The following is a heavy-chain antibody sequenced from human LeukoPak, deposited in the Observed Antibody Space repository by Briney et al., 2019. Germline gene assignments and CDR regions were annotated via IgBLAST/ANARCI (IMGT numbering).Heavy chain of an antibody. CDR1: GGSINCYY. Sequence: PSETLSLTCSVPGGSINCYYWSWIRQPAGKGLERIGRIYSSGSTNYNPSLKSRVTMSVDTSKNQFSLKLSSVTAADTAVYYCARYGSTVFDIWGRGTMVTVSS. J-gene: IGHJ3*02. V-gene: IGHV4-4*07. D-gene: IGHD2-2*03. CDR3: ARYGSTVFDI. CDR2: IYSSGST.